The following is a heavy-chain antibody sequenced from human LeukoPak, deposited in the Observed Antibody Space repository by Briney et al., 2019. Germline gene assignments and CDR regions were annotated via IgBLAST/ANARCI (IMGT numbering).Heavy chain of an antibody. CDR2: ISSSGSTI. CDR3: ARAESDLAFFDY. D-gene: IGHD1-14*01. V-gene: IGHV3-48*03. J-gene: IGHJ4*02. Sequence: PGGSLRLSCAASGFTFSSYEMNWVRRAPGKGLEWVSYISSSGSTIYYADSVKGRFTISRDNAKNSLYLQMNSLRAEDTAVYYCARAESDLAFFDYWGQGTLVTVSS. CDR1: GFTFSSYE.